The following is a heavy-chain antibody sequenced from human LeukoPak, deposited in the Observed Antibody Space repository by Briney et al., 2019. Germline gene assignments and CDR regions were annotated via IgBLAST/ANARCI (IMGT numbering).Heavy chain of an antibody. J-gene: IGHJ4*02. CDR2: IYYSGST. V-gene: IGHV4-30-4*01. Sequence: SETLSLTCTVPGGSISSGDYYWSWIRQPPGKGLEWIGYIYYSGSTYYNPSLKSRVTISVDTSKNQFSLKLSSVTAADTAVYYCARDSSSWYPADYFDYWGQGTLVTVSS. D-gene: IGHD6-13*01. CDR1: GGSISSGDYY. CDR3: ARDSSSWYPADYFDY.